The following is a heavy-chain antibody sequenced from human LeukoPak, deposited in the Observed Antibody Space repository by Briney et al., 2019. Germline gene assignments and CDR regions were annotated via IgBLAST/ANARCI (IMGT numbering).Heavy chain of an antibody. Sequence: GGSLRLSCAASGFTFSDYYMSWIRQAPGEGLEWVSYISSSGSTIYYADSVKGRFPISRDNAKNSLYLQMNSLRAEDPAVYYCARVGGGGYPRYWFDPWGQGTLVTVSS. CDR3: ARVGGGGYPRYWFDP. J-gene: IGHJ5*02. CDR1: GFTFSDYY. D-gene: IGHD5-12*01. V-gene: IGHV3-11*01. CDR2: ISSSGSTI.